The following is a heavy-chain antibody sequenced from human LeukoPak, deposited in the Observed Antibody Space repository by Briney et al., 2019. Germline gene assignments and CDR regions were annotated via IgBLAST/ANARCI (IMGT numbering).Heavy chain of an antibody. V-gene: IGHV4-34*01. CDR2: INHRGDT. D-gene: IGHD1-1*01. Sequence: SEPLSLTCAVYGESFSAYYWSWIRQSPGKGLEWIAEINHRGDTNYNPSVKSRVTISIDTSKNQFSLKVRSLTAADTAVYYCARGPTISETGYFDFWGQGTLVTVSS. CDR1: GESFSAYY. CDR3: ARGPTISETGYFDF. J-gene: IGHJ4*03.